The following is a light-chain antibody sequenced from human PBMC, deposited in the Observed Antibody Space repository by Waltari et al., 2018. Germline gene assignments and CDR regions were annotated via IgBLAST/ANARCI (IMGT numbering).Light chain of an antibody. J-gene: IGKJ4*01. V-gene: IGKV3-11*01. CDR3: QQSYSTLLT. CDR1: QSVRTY. Sequence: DIVLTQSPATLSLSPGERATLSCRASQSVRTYLAWYQQKPGQAPRLLIYDAATRATPLPARFSGSGSGTDFTLTISSLEPEDFAVYYCQQSYSTLLTFGGGTKVEIK. CDR2: DAA.